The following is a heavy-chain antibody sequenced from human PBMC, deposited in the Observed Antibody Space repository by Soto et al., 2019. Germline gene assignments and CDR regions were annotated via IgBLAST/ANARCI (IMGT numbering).Heavy chain of an antibody. CDR3: ARADPLARWVFDP. D-gene: IGHD6-13*01. Sequence: GASVKVSCKASGYTFTGYYMHWVRQAPGQGLEWMGWINPNSGGTNYAQKFEGWVTMTRDTSISTAYMELSRLRSDDTAVYYCARADPLARWVFDPWGQGTLVTVSS. CDR2: INPNSGGT. CDR1: GYTFTGYY. V-gene: IGHV1-2*04. J-gene: IGHJ5*02.